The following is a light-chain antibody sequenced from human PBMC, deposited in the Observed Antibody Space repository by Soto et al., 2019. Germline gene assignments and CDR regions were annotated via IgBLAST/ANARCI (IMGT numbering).Light chain of an antibody. J-gene: IGKJ1*01. CDR1: QSVLYSSNSKNY. CDR2: WAS. V-gene: IGKV4-1*01. Sequence: DIVMTQSPDSLAVSLGERATFNCKSSQSVLYSSNSKNYLAWLQQKPGQPPKVLIYWASTRESGVPDRFSGSGSGTEFTLTISSLQAEDVAVYYCQQYYSTPWTFGQGTKVEVK. CDR3: QQYYSTPWT.